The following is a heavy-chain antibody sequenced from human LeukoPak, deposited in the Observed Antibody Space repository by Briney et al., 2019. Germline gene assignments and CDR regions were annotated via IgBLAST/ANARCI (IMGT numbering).Heavy chain of an antibody. Sequence: GGSLRLSCASSGFTFNNYAMTWVRQAPEKGLEWVSSITASGGSTYCADSVKGRFTISRDNSKNTLYLQMSSLRAEDTAVYYCARDYPTSGIVTIFDCWGQGTLVTVSS. CDR1: GFTFNNYA. CDR2: ITASGGST. V-gene: IGHV3-23*01. CDR3: ARDYPTSGIVTIFDC. J-gene: IGHJ4*02. D-gene: IGHD1-1*01.